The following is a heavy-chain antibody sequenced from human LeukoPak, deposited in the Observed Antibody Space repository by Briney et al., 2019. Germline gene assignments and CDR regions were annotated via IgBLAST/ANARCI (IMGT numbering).Heavy chain of an antibody. Sequence: GGSLRLSCAASGFTFSSYAMHWVRQAPDKGLEWVAVISYDGSNKYYADSVKGRFTISRDNSKNTLYLQMNSLRAEDTAVYYCARGTTVNGYYGMDVWGQGTTVTVSS. J-gene: IGHJ6*02. CDR2: ISYDGSNK. CDR3: ARGTTVNGYYGMDV. CDR1: GFTFSSYA. V-gene: IGHV3-30*14. D-gene: IGHD4-17*01.